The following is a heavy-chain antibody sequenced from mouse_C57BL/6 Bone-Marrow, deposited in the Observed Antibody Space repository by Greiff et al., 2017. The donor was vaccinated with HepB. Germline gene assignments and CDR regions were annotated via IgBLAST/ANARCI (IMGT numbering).Heavy chain of an antibody. Sequence: QVQLKESGAELVRPGASVTLSCKASGYTFTDYEMHWVKQTPVHGLEWIGAIDPETGGTAYNQKFKGKAILTADKSSSTAYLELRSLTSEDSAVYYCTRKGFYYYGSSWFAYWGQGTLVTVSA. V-gene: IGHV1-15*01. CDR3: TRKGFYYYGSSWFAY. J-gene: IGHJ3*01. CDR2: IDPETGGT. CDR1: GYTFTDYE. D-gene: IGHD1-1*01.